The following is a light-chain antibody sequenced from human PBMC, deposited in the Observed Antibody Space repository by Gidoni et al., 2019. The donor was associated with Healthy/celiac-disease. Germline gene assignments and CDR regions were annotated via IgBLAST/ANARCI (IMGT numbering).Light chain of an antibody. Sequence: QSVLTPPPSVSGAPGQRVTISCTGSSSNIGAGYDVHWYQQLPGTAPKLVIYANFNRPSGVPDRFSGSKSGTSVSLAITGLQAEDEADYYCQSYDSSLSGWVFGGGTKLTVL. CDR1: SSNIGAGYD. CDR2: ANF. V-gene: IGLV1-40*01. J-gene: IGLJ2*01. CDR3: QSYDSSLSGWV.